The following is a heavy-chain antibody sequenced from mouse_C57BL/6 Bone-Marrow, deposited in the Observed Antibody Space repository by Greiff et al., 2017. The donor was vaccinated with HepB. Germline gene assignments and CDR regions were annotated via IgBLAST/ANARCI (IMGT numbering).Heavy chain of an antibody. CDR2: IRSKSSNYAT. CDR3: VRQFITTVVATDYYAMDY. Sequence: EVNVVESGGGLVQPTGSLKLSCAASGFTFNTYAMHWVRQAPGKGLEWVARIRSKSSNYATYYADSVKDRFTISRDDSQSMLYLQMNNLKTEDTAMYYCVRQFITTVVATDYYAMDYWGQGTSVTVSS. CDR1: GFTFNTYA. J-gene: IGHJ4*01. V-gene: IGHV10-3*01. D-gene: IGHD1-1*01.